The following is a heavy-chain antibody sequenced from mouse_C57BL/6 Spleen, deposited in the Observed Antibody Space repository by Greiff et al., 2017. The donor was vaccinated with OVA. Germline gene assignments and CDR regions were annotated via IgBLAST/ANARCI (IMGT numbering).Heavy chain of an antibody. D-gene: IGHD1-1*01. V-gene: IGHV1-55*01. CDR3: ARGTTVVNWYFDV. Sequence: QVQLQQSGAELVKPGASVKMSCKASGYTFTSYWITWVKQRPGQGLEWIGDIYPGSGSTNYNEKFKSKATLTVDTSASTAYMQLSSLTSEDSAVDYCARGTTVVNWYFDVWGTGTTVTDSS. CDR2: IYPGSGST. J-gene: IGHJ1*03. CDR1: GYTFTSYW.